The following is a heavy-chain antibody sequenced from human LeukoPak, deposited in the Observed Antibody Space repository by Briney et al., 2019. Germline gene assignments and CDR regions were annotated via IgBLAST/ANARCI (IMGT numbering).Heavy chain of an antibody. CDR1: GFTFDDYA. V-gene: IGHV3-9*01. CDR3: AKDFGYGTYYYYMDV. D-gene: IGHD1-14*01. Sequence: GGSLRLSCAASGFTFDDYAMHWVRQAPGKGLEWVSGISWNSGSIGYADSVKGRFTISRDNAKNSLYLQMNSLRAEDTALYYCAKDFGYGTYYYYMDVWGKGTTVTVSS. J-gene: IGHJ6*03. CDR2: ISWNSGSI.